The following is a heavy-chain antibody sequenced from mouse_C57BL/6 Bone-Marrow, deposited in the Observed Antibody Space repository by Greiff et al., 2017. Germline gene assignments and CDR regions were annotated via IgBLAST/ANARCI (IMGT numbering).Heavy chain of an antibody. CDR2: ISSGSSTI. Sequence: DVMLVESGGGLVKPGGSLKLSCAASGFTFSDYGMHWVRQAPEKGLEWVAYISSGSSTIYYAVTVKGRFTISSDNAKNTLFLKVTRLMSGDTAVYYCARWDYKYGGAWFAYWGQGTLVTVSA. D-gene: IGHD2-14*01. CDR1: GFTFSDYG. CDR3: ARWDYKYGGAWFAY. V-gene: IGHV5-17*01. J-gene: IGHJ3*01.